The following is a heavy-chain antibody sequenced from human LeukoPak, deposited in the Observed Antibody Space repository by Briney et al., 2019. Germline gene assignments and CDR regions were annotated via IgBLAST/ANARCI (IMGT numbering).Heavy chain of an antibody. Sequence: GGSLRLSCAASGFTFSSYGMHWVRQAPGKGLEWVAVVSYDGSNKYYADSVKGRFTISRDNSKNTLYLQMNSLRAEDTAVYYCAKDGGCSGGSCYTLLWAFDIWGQGTMVTVSS. J-gene: IGHJ3*02. V-gene: IGHV3-30*18. CDR1: GFTFSSYG. CDR2: VSYDGSNK. D-gene: IGHD2-15*01. CDR3: AKDGGCSGGSCYTLLWAFDI.